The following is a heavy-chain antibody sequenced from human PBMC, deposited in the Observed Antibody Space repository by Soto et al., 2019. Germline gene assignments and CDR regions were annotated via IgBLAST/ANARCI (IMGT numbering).Heavy chain of an antibody. CDR1: GYTFTSYG. D-gene: IGHD6-13*01. J-gene: IGHJ5*02. Sequence: ASVKVSCKASGYTFTSYGIHWVRQAPGQRLEWMGWINAANGDTKYSPKFQGRVTITRDTSASTAYMELSSLRSEDTAVYYCVRRHVSATGTDWFDPWGQGTLVTVSS. CDR2: INAANGDT. CDR3: VRRHVSATGTDWFDP. V-gene: IGHV1-3*01.